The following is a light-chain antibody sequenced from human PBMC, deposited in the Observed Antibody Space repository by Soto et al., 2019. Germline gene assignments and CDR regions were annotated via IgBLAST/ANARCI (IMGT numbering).Light chain of an antibody. Sequence: DIQMTQSPSTLSPSVGDRVTITCRASQSIRTWLAWYQQKPGKAPKLLIYDASSLGSGVPSRFSGSGSGTEFTLTISSLQPDDFATYYCQQYYSYSGTFGGGTKVEIK. V-gene: IGKV1-5*01. J-gene: IGKJ4*01. CDR3: QQYYSYSGT. CDR2: DAS. CDR1: QSIRTW.